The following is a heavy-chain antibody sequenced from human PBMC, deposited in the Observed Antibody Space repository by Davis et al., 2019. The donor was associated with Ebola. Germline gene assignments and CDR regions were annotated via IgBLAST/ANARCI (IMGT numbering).Heavy chain of an antibody. CDR2: IYTSGRT. CDR3: AKDGDILTGYPFDY. V-gene: IGHV3-66*03. CDR1: GFTVSNNY. Sequence: GGSLRLSCAASGFTVSNNYMSWVRQAPGKGLEWVSVIYTSGRTYYTDSVKGRFTISRDSSKNTLFLQMNSLRAEDTAMYYCAKDGDILTGYPFDYWGQGTLVTVSS. D-gene: IGHD3-9*01. J-gene: IGHJ4*02.